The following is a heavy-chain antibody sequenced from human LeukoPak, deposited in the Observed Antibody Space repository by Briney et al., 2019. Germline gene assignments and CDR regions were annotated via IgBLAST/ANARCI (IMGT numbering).Heavy chain of an antibody. CDR2: IIPIFGTA. J-gene: IGHJ6*02. Sequence: GASVKVSCKASGGTFSSYAISWVRQAPGQGLEWMGGIIPIFGTANYAQKFQGRVTITADESTSTVYMELSSLRSEDTAVYYCARGGITIFGVVIIRNGMDVWGQGTTVTVSS. CDR1: GGTFSSYA. CDR3: ARGGITIFGVVIIRNGMDV. V-gene: IGHV1-69*13. D-gene: IGHD3-3*01.